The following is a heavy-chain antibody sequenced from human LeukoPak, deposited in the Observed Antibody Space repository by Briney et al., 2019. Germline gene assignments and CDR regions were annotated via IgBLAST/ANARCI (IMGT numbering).Heavy chain of an antibody. D-gene: IGHD4-11*01. J-gene: IGHJ5*02. CDR2: IYTSGST. CDR1: GGSISSGSYY. V-gene: IGHV4-61*02. Sequence: SETLSLTCTVSGGSISSGSYYWSWIRQPAGKGLEWIGRIYTSGSTNYNPSLKSRVTISVDTSKNQFSLKLSPVTAADTAVYYCAREGTVTNWFDPWGQGTLVTVSS. CDR3: AREGTVTNWFDP.